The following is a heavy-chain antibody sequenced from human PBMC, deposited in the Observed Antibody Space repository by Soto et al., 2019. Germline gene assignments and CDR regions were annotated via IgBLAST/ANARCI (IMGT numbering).Heavy chain of an antibody. CDR2: IYDGDKT. V-gene: IGHV3-66*01. CDR1: GFTVTTKY. D-gene: IGHD3-16*01. CDR3: ATERGKAVGDY. Sequence: EVQLVESGGGLVQPGGSLRLSCAASGFTVTTKYMSWFRQAPGAGLEWVSIIYDGDKTNYADSVKDRFRISRDSSKNTLYLQMNSLRGKDTAVYYCATERGKAVGDYWGQGTLVTVSS. J-gene: IGHJ4*02.